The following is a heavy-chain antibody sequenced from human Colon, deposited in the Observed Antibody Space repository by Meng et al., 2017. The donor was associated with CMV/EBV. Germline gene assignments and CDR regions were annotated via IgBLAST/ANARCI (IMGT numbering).Heavy chain of an antibody. CDR3: YGAGGGSY. V-gene: IGHV3-21*04. D-gene: IGHD4/OR15-4a*01. CDR1: GLTFATYT. Sequence: GESLKISCEVSGLTFATYTMNWVRQAPGKGLEWVSSINSYSTYIGYADSVKGRFTVSRDTSKNTVYLQVNSLRADDTAVYYCYGAGGGSYWGQGTVVTVSS. J-gene: IGHJ4*02. CDR2: INSYSTYI.